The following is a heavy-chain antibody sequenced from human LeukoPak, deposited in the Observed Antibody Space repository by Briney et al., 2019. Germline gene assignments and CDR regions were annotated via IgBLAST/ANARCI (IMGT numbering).Heavy chain of an antibody. D-gene: IGHD3-16*01. Sequence: SETLSLTCTVSGGSISSYYWSWIRQPPGKGLEWIGYIYNSGSTNYNPALKSRVTISVDTSKNQFSLKLSSVTAADTAVYYCARAPGGGGWFDPWGQGTLVTVSS. CDR2: IYNSGST. CDR1: GGSISSYY. CDR3: ARAPGGGGWFDP. J-gene: IGHJ5*02. V-gene: IGHV4-4*09.